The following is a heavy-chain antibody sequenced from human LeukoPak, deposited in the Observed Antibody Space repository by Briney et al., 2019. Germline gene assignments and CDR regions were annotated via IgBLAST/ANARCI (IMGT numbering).Heavy chain of an antibody. D-gene: IGHD2-2*01. CDR2: IWYDGSNK. J-gene: IGHJ6*02. CDR3: ARDLDCSSTTCYVDYYYGMDV. Sequence: GGSLRLSCAASGFTFSSYGLRWVRQAPGKGLEWVAVIWYDGSNKHYADSVKGRFTISRDNSKNTLYLQMNSLRAEDTAVYYCARDLDCSSTTCYVDYYYGMDVWGQGTTVTVSS. V-gene: IGHV3-33*01. CDR1: GFTFSSYG.